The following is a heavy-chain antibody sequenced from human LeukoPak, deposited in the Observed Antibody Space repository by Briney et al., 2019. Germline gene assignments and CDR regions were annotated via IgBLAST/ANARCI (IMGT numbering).Heavy chain of an antibody. CDR3: VRRGDASSGWGDHDF. Sequence: GGSLRLSCAPSGFTFNRNAISWVRQAPGKGLDGFSTIGGSGDKTFYADSVKGRFTISRDNSKNMVHLQMNSLTGEDTALYYCVRRGDASSGWGDHDFWGQGALVTVSS. CDR2: IGGSGDKT. D-gene: IGHD6-19*01. V-gene: IGHV3-23*01. CDR1: GFTFNRNA. J-gene: IGHJ4*02.